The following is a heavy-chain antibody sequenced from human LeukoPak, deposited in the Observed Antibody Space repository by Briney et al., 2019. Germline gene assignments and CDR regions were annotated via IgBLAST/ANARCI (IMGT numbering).Heavy chain of an antibody. D-gene: IGHD6-6*01. CDR3: ARDRRYSTSPYDAFDI. Sequence: PSETLSLTCTVSGGSINNYYWSWIRQPPGKGLEWIGYIYYSGSTNFNPSLESRVTISVDTSKNQFSLKLSSVTAADTAVYYCARDRRYSTSPYDAFDIWGQGTMVTVSS. CDR1: GGSINNYY. V-gene: IGHV4-59*01. J-gene: IGHJ3*02. CDR2: IYYSGST.